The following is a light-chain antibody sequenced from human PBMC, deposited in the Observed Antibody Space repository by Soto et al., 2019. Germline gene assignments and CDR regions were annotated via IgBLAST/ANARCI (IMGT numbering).Light chain of an antibody. CDR1: QSVSGSC. Sequence: EIVLTQSPGTLSLSPGERATLSCRASQSVSGSCLAWYQQKPGQATRLLTYGASSRGTGIPDRFGGGGCGTDFTLTISRLEAEDVAVYYCQQYGSSPFTFGAGTKVDIK. CDR3: QQYGSSPFT. V-gene: IGKV3-20*01. CDR2: GAS. J-gene: IGKJ3*01.